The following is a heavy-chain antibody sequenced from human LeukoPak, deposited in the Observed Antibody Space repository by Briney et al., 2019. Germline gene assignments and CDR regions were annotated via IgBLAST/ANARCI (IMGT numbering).Heavy chain of an antibody. Sequence: ASVKVSCKASGGTFSSYAISWVRQAPGQGLEWMGGIIPIFGTANYAQKFQGRVTITADESTSTAYMELSSLRSEDTAVYYCAREGITIDYFDYWGQGTLVTVSS. D-gene: IGHD3-3*01. CDR2: IIPIFGTA. V-gene: IGHV1-69*13. J-gene: IGHJ4*02. CDR3: AREGITIDYFDY. CDR1: GGTFSSYA.